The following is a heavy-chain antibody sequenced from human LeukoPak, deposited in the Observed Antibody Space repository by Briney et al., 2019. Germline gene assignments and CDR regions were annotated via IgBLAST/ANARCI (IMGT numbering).Heavy chain of an antibody. CDR1: GYTFTRYA. CDR2: INMYTANP. CDR3: ARHDNDDDFDY. V-gene: IGHV7-4-1*02. Sequence: ASVKVSCKASGYTFTRYAINWLRQAPGQGLEWMGWINMYTANPAYAQGFTERFVFSLDTSVTTAYLQISNLKTEDTAVYYCARHDNDDDFDYWGQGTLVTVSS. J-gene: IGHJ4*02. D-gene: IGHD3-16*01.